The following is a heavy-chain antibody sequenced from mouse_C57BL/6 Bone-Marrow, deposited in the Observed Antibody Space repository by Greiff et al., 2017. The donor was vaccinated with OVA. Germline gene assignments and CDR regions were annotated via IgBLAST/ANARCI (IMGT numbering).Heavy chain of an antibody. CDR2: ISDGGSYT. CDR1: GFTFSGYA. Sequence: EVQLVESGGGLVKPGGSLKLSCAASGFTFSGYAMSWVRQTPEKRLEWVATISDGGSYTYYPDNVKGRFTISRDNAKNNLYLQMSHLKYEDTAMYYCARDRFTMITTLDYWGQGTTLTVSS. D-gene: IGHD2-4*01. CDR3: ARDRFTMITTLDY. V-gene: IGHV5-4*01. J-gene: IGHJ2*01.